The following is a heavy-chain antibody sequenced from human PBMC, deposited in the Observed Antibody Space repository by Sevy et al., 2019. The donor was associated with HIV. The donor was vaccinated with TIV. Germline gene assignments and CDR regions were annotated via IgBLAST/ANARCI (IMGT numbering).Heavy chain of an antibody. CDR2: INPNSGGT. Sequence: ASVKVSCKASGYTFTGYYMHWVRQAPGQGLEWMGWINPNSGGTNYAQKFQGRVTMTRDTSISTAYMELSRLRSDDTAVYYCARGGFEDCSSTSCYERGRFDPWGQGTLATVSS. D-gene: IGHD2-2*01. J-gene: IGHJ5*02. CDR3: ARGGFEDCSSTSCYERGRFDP. V-gene: IGHV1-2*02. CDR1: GYTFTGYY.